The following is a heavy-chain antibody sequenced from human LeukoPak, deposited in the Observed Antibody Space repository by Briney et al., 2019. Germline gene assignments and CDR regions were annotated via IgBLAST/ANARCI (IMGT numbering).Heavy chain of an antibody. CDR3: ATGLVGASGFDY. CDR1: GYTFTGYY. D-gene: IGHD3-10*01. J-gene: IGHJ4*02. Sequence: ASVKVSCKASGYTFTGYYMHWVRQAPGQGLEWMGWINPNSGGTNYAQKFQGRVTMTRDTSISTAYMELSSLRSEDTAVYYCATGLVGASGFDYWGQGTLVTVSS. V-gene: IGHV1-2*02. CDR2: INPNSGGT.